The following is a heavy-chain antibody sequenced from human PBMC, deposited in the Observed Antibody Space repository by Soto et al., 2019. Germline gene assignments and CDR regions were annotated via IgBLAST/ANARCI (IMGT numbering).Heavy chain of an antibody. D-gene: IGHD6-19*01. CDR1: GYTFTSYD. CDR3: ARGAVWIAVAGPDY. CDR2: MNPNSGNT. J-gene: IGHJ4*02. Sequence: QVQLVQSGAEVKKPGASVKVSCKASGYTFTSYDINWVRQATGQGLEWMGWMNPNSGNTGYAQKFQGRATMTRNSAISTTYMELRSLRSEDTAVYHCARGAVWIAVAGPDYWGQGTLVTVSS. V-gene: IGHV1-8*01.